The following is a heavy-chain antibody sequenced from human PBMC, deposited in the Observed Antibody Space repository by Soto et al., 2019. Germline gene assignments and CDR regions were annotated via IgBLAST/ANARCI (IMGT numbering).Heavy chain of an antibody. CDR2: IYSGGST. J-gene: IGHJ2*01. V-gene: IGHV3-66*01. Sequence: PGGSLSLSCAASGFTVNNNYMSWVRQDPGKGLEWVSIIYSGGSTYYADSVKGRFSTSRDISKNMLFLQMNSLRAEDTAVYYCARIITAAGGRRYFDLWGRGTLVTVSS. D-gene: IGHD6-13*01. CDR1: GFTVNNNY. CDR3: ARIITAAGGRRYFDL.